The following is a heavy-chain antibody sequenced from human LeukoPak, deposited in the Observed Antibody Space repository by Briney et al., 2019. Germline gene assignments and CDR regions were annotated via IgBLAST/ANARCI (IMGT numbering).Heavy chain of an antibody. J-gene: IGHJ4*02. CDR3: ARGRELGY. V-gene: IGHV4-59*01. CDR2: SYHRGST. Sequence: SETLSLTCTVSGGSISNYYWGWIRQSPGKGPEWIGWSYHRGSTSYNPSLKSRVAISVDTSKNQFSLKLSSVTAADTAVYYCARGRELGYWGQGTLVIVSS. CDR1: GGSISNYY.